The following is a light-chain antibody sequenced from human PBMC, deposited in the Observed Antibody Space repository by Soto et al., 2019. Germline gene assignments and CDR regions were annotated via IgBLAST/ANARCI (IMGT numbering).Light chain of an antibody. CDR2: GAS. CDR3: QQYNNWS. CDR1: QSVSSD. Sequence: EIVMTQSPATLSVSPGERATLSCRASQSVSSDLAWYQQRPGQAPRLLIYGASTRATGIPARFSGSGSGTEFTLTISSLQPDDFATYYCQQYNNWSFGQGTRLEIK. J-gene: IGKJ5*01. V-gene: IGKV3-15*01.